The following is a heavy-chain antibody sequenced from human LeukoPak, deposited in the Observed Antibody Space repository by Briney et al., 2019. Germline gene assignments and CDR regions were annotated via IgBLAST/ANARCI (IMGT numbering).Heavy chain of an antibody. D-gene: IGHD6-19*01. Sequence: NPSETLSLTCAVYGGSFSGYYWSWIRQPPGKGLEWIGEINHSGSTNYNPSLKSRVTISVDTSKNQFSLKLSSVTAADTAVYYCARAGFHWLDREDFYYWGQGTLVTVSS. V-gene: IGHV4-34*01. J-gene: IGHJ4*02. CDR3: ARAGFHWLDREDFYY. CDR1: GGSFSGYY. CDR2: INHSGST.